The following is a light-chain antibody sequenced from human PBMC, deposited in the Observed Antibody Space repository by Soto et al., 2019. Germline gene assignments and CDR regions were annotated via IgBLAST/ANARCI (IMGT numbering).Light chain of an antibody. J-gene: IGLJ1*01. Sequence: LTQPPSVSVAPEKTATITCGGNNIGNKRVHWYRQKPGQAPVLLISYDSDRPSGIPERFSGSNSENTATLTISRVEAGDEADYYCQVWDIMTDNYVFGSGTKLTVL. V-gene: IGLV3-21*04. CDR2: YDS. CDR1: NIGNKR. CDR3: QVWDIMTDNYV.